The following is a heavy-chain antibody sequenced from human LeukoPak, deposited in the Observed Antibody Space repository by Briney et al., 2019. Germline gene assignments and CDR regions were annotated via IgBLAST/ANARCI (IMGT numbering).Heavy chain of an antibody. Sequence: SQTLSLTCAISGDSVSSNSAAWHWIRQSPSRGLEWLGRTYYRSKWYIDYAVALKGRITINPDTSKNQFSLQLNSVTPEDTAMYYCVSSLALAGIDYWGQGTLVTVSS. V-gene: IGHV6-1*01. CDR3: VSSLALAGIDY. J-gene: IGHJ4*02. D-gene: IGHD2-15*01. CDR2: TYYRSKWYI. CDR1: GDSVSSNSAA.